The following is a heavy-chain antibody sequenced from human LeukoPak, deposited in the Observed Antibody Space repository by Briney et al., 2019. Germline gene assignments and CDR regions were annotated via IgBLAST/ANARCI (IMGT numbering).Heavy chain of an antibody. Sequence: SETLSLTCTVSGGSISSFYWNWIRQPPGKGLEWIGYIFYSGSTNYNPSLKSRVTISVDTTKNQFSLKLNSLTAADTAVYYCARGRPIDNWGQGTLVTVSS. V-gene: IGHV4-59*01. CDR2: IFYSGST. CDR1: GGSISSFY. J-gene: IGHJ4*02. CDR3: ARGRPIDN.